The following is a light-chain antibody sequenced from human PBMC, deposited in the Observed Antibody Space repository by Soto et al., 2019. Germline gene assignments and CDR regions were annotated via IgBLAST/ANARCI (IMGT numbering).Light chain of an antibody. J-gene: IGLJ1*01. CDR2: EVS. CDR1: SSDVGGYNY. CDR3: SSYTSSSTIYV. Sequence: QSVLTQPASVSGSPGQSITISRTGTSSDVGGYNYVSWYQQHPGKAPKLMIYEVSNRPSGVSNRFSGSKSGNTASLTISGLQAEDEADYYCSSYTSSSTIYVFGTGTKVTVL. V-gene: IGLV2-14*01.